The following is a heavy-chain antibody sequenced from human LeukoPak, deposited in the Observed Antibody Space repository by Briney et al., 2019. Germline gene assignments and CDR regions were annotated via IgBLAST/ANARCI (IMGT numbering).Heavy chain of an antibody. Sequence: ASVKVSCKASGYTFTSYYMHWVRQAPGQGLEWMGIINPSGGSTSYAQKFQGRVTMTRDTSTSTVYMELSSLRSEDTAVYYCARPNSYYDSSGHYFDYWGQGTLVTVSS. CDR1: GYTFTSYY. CDR2: INPSGGST. J-gene: IGHJ4*02. CDR3: ARPNSYYDSSGHYFDY. V-gene: IGHV1-46*01. D-gene: IGHD3-22*01.